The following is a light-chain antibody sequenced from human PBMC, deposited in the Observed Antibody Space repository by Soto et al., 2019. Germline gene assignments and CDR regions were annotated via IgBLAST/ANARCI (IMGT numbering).Light chain of an antibody. CDR2: GAS. CDR1: QSVSSTY. CDR3: QQRSNWPRIT. V-gene: IGKV3D-20*02. J-gene: IGKJ5*01. Sequence: EIVLTQSPGTLSLSPGERATLSCRASQSVSSTYLAWYQQKPGQAPRLLIYGASSRATGIPDRFSGSGSGTDFILTISSLEPEDFAVYYCQQRSNWPRITFGQGTRLEIK.